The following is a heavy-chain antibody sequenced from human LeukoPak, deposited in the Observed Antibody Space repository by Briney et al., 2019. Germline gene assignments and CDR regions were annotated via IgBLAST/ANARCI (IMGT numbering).Heavy chain of an antibody. D-gene: IGHD3-10*01. J-gene: IGHJ4*02. CDR1: GYTFTGYY. V-gene: IGHV1-2*02. CDR2: INPNNGGR. Sequence: ASVKVSCKSSGYTFTGYYMHWVRQAPGQGLEWMGWINPNNGGRNYAQNFQGRVTMTRDTSISKAYMELDRLRFDDTAVYYSARVVFLSGIGYFDGWGRGTLVTVSS. CDR3: ARVVFLSGIGYFDG.